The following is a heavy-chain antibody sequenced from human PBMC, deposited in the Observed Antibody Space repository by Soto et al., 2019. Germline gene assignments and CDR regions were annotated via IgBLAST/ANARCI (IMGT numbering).Heavy chain of an antibody. CDR1: GFTFSSYA. V-gene: IGHV3-23*01. Sequence: PGGSLRLSCAASGFTFSSYAMSWVRQAPGKGLEWVSAISGSGGSTYYADSVKGRFTISRDNSKNTLYLQMNSLRAEDTAVYYCAKDKTPVLRFLEWYFDYWGQGTLVTVSS. D-gene: IGHD3-3*01. CDR2: ISGSGGST. J-gene: IGHJ4*02. CDR3: AKDKTPVLRFLEWYFDY.